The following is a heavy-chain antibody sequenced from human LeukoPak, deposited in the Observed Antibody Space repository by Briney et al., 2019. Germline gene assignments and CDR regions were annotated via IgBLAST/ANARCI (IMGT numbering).Heavy chain of an antibody. CDR1: GGSISSSSYY. Sequence: PSETLSLTCTVSGGSISSSSYYWGWIRQPPGKGLEWIGSIYYSGSTYYNPSLKSRVTISVDTSKNQFSLKLSSVTAADTAVYYCARVFHYDFWSGYLPKDAFDIWGQGTMVTVSS. CDR3: ARVFHYDFWSGYLPKDAFDI. J-gene: IGHJ3*02. CDR2: IYYSGST. V-gene: IGHV4-39*01. D-gene: IGHD3-3*01.